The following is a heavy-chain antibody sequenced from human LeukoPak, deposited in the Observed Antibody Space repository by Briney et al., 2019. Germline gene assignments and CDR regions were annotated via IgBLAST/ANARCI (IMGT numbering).Heavy chain of an antibody. Sequence: PSETLSLTCAVYGGSFSGYYWSWIRQPPGKGLEWIGEINHSGSTNYNPSLKSRVTISVDTSKNQFSLKLSSVTAADTAVYYCARIIGSRGAAADLAFDIWGQGTMVTVSS. CDR2: INHSGST. D-gene: IGHD6-25*01. CDR1: GGSFSGYY. J-gene: IGHJ3*02. V-gene: IGHV4-34*01. CDR3: ARIIGSRGAAADLAFDI.